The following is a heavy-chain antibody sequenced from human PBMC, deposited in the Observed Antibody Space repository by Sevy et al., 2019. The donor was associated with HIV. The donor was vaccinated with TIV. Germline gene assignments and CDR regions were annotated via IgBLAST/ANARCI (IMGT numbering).Heavy chain of an antibody. D-gene: IGHD4-17*01. V-gene: IGHV3-48*03. CDR1: GFTFSTYA. Sequence: GGSLRLSCAGSGFTFSTYAMTWVRQAPGKGLEWVSYISNTGNTISYSDSVRGRFTVSRDNAKNSLFLHMNSLRAEDTATYYCARDLPPSATTVAHFDYWGRGTLVTVSS. CDR3: ARDLPPSATTVAHFDY. J-gene: IGHJ4*02. CDR2: ISNTGNTI.